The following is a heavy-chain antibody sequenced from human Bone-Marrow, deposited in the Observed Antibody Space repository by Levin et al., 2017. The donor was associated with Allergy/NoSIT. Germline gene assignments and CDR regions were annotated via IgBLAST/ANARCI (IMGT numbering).Heavy chain of an antibody. CDR1: GDTIFASNVA. CDR2: TYYRSRWSN. Sequence: SQTLSLTCGISGDTIFASNVAWNWIRQSPSRGLEWLGRTYYRSRWSNDFAVSVKSRITINPDTSKNQFSLQLNSVIPEDTPVYYCVRGQFSAFDIWGQGTVVTVSS. D-gene: IGHD5-24*01. J-gene: IGHJ3*02. CDR3: VRGQFSAFDI. V-gene: IGHV6-1*01.